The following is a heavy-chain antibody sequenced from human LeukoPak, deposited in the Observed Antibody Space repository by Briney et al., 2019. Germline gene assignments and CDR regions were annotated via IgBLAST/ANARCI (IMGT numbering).Heavy chain of an antibody. CDR2: LGIAGDT. CDR1: GFTVSSCA. CDR3: ARQKQSHGNFDY. V-gene: IGHV3-13*01. D-gene: IGHD1-26*01. J-gene: IGHJ4*02. Sequence: GGSLRLSCAASGFTVSSCAMHWVRQPIGKGLEWVSALGIAGDTFYPGSVKGRFTISRENAKNSLYLQMNSLRAEDTAMYYCARQKQSHGNFDYWGQGTLVTVSS.